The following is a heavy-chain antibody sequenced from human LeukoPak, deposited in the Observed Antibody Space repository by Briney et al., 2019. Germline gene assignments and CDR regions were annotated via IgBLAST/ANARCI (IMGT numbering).Heavy chain of an antibody. CDR2: ISSSSSYI. D-gene: IGHD6-6*01. V-gene: IGHV3-21*01. CDR1: GFTFSSYS. Sequence: PGGSLRLSCAASGFTFSSYSMNWVRQAPGKGLEWVSSISSSSSYIYYADSVKGRCTISRDNAKNSLYLQMNSLRAEDTAVYYCARDRYSSSSEEVDYWGQGTLVTVSS. J-gene: IGHJ4*02. CDR3: ARDRYSSSSEEVDY.